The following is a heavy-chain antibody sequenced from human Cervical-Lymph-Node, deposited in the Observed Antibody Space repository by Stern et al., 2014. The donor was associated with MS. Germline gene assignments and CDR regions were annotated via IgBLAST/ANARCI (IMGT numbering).Heavy chain of an antibody. V-gene: IGHV3-9*01. CDR2: ISWNSGTI. CDR1: GLSFDDYA. Sequence: VQLVESGGGLVQPGRSLRVSCAASGLSFDDYAMPWVRQAPGKGPEWVSGISWNSGTIGYADSVKGRFTISRDNAKNSLYLQMNSLRPEDTALYYCAKEEENAFDIWGQGTMVTVSS. CDR3: AKEEENAFDI. J-gene: IGHJ3*02.